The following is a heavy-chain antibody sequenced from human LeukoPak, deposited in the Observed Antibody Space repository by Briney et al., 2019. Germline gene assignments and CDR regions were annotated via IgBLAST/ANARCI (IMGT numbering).Heavy chain of an antibody. CDR1: GDSISSYY. Sequence: SETLSLTCTVSGDSISSYYWSWIRQPAGKGLEWLGRIYASGNTNYNPSLKSRVTMSVDTSKNQFSLKLSSVTAADTAVYYCARGRTPTTGDYWGQGTLVTVSS. V-gene: IGHV4-4*07. J-gene: IGHJ4*02. CDR2: IYASGNT. CDR3: ARGRTPTTGDY. D-gene: IGHD1-26*01.